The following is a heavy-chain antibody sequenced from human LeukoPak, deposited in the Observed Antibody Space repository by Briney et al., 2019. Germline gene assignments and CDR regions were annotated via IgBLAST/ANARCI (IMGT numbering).Heavy chain of an antibody. J-gene: IGHJ4*02. CDR1: GFTVSSNY. V-gene: IGHV3-21*01. Sequence: GGSLRLSCAASGFTVSSNYISWVRQAPGKGLEWVSSISSSSSYIYYADSVKGRFTISRDNAKNSLYLQMNGLRAEDTAVYYCARGSGDGYNWDYFDYWGQGTLVTVSS. CDR3: ARGSGDGYNWDYFDY. CDR2: ISSSSSYI. D-gene: IGHD5-24*01.